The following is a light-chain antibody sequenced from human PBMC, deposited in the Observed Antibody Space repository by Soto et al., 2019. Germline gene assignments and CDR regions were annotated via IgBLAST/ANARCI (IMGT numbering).Light chain of an antibody. Sequence: EIGLTQSPGTLSLSPGERATLSCRASQRVSSTSLAWYQQKPGQAPRLLIYGASSRATGIPVRFSGSGSGTDFTLTISRLEPEDFAVYYCQQYGSSPRVYTFGQGTKLEIK. CDR1: QRVSSTS. J-gene: IGKJ2*01. V-gene: IGKV3-20*01. CDR2: GAS. CDR3: QQYGSSPRVYT.